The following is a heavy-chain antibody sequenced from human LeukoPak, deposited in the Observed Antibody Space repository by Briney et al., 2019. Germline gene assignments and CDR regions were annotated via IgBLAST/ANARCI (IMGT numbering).Heavy chain of an antibody. D-gene: IGHD2-21*02. V-gene: IGHV3-23*01. Sequence: GGSLRLSCAASGFTFSSYAINWVRQAPGKGLEWVSVITSGGNTYYADSVKGRFTISRDNSKNTVYLQMNSLRAEDTAIYYCAGERNCGGDCYQGSWFDPWGQGTLVTVSS. J-gene: IGHJ5*02. CDR1: GFTFSSYA. CDR2: ITSGGNT. CDR3: AGERNCGGDCYQGSWFDP.